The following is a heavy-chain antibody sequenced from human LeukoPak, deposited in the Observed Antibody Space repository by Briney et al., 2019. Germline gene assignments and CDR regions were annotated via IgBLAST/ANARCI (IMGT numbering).Heavy chain of an antibody. Sequence: SGTLSLTCTVSGGSFSSSSYYWGWIRQPPGKGLEWIGSMYYSGSTYYNPSLKSRVTISVDTSKNQFSLKLSSVTAADTAIYYCAGGYYLFDSWGQGTLVTVSS. D-gene: IGHD3-22*01. J-gene: IGHJ4*02. CDR1: GGSFSSSSYY. CDR2: MYYSGST. V-gene: IGHV4-39*01. CDR3: AGGYYLFDS.